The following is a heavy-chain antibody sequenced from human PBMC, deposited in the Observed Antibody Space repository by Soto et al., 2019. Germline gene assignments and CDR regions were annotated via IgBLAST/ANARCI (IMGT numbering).Heavy chain of an antibody. Sequence: SETLSLTCTVSGGSISTYYWTWIRQPPGKGLEWIGHIYYTGSTNYNPSLKSRVTVSVDTSKNQFSLKLSSVTAADTAVYYCARATYYYDRSGYLYYFDYWGQGTLVTVSS. CDR2: IYYTGST. V-gene: IGHV4-59*01. D-gene: IGHD3-22*01. CDR1: GGSISTYY. CDR3: ARATYYYDRSGYLYYFDY. J-gene: IGHJ4*02.